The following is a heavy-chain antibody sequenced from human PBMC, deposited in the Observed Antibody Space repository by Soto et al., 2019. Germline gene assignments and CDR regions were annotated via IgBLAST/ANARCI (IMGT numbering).Heavy chain of an antibody. J-gene: IGHJ5*02. Sequence: PGESLKVSCKVSGYGFSGYWIGWVRQMPGKGLEWMGIIYPGDSDTRYSPSSQGQVTISADKSIRTAYLQWSSLKASDTAMYYCAKDAGGVILTGYPTYNCFDPWGQGTLVTVSS. CDR2: IYPGDSDT. D-gene: IGHD3-9*01. V-gene: IGHV5-51*01. CDR1: GYGFSGYW. CDR3: AKDAGGVILTGYPTYNCFDP.